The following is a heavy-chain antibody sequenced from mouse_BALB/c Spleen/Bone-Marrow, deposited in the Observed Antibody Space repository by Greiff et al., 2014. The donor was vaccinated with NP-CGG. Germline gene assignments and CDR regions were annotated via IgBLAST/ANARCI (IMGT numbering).Heavy chain of an antibody. CDR1: GYTFTSYW. Sequence: QVQLQQSGAELVKPGASVKLSCKASGYTFTSYWMHWVKQRPGQGLEWIGEINPSNGRTNYNEKFKSKATLTVDKSSSTAYMQLSSVTSEDYAVYYCARYGTATYWFAYWGQGTLVTVSA. D-gene: IGHD1-2*01. V-gene: IGHV1S81*02. CDR3: ARYGTATYWFAY. J-gene: IGHJ3*01. CDR2: INPSNGRT.